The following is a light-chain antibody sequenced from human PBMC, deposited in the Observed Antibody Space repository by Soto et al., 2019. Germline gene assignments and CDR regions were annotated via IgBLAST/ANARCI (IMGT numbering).Light chain of an antibody. Sequence: EIVLTQSPGTLSLSPGERATLSCRASQSVSSSYLAWYQQKPGQAPRLLIYGASSRATGIPDRFSGSGSGTDFTVTISRREPEDLAVYYCQQYGSSPGTFGQGTKVEI. CDR1: QSVSSSY. V-gene: IGKV3-20*01. CDR3: QQYGSSPGT. J-gene: IGKJ1*01. CDR2: GAS.